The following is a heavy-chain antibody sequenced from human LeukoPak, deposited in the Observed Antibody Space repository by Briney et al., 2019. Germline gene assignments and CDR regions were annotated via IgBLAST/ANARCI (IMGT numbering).Heavy chain of an antibody. CDR1: GGSFSSEA. CDR3: GRKAGDCGGGSCYSIDY. J-gene: IGHJ4*02. V-gene: IGHV1-69*05. Sequence: AASVKVSCKAFGGSFSSEAISWVRQAPGQGLEWMGGIIPIFGTANYAQKFQGRVTITTDESTSTAYMEVSSLRSEDTAVYYCGRKAGDCGGGSCYSIDYWGQGTLVTVSS. D-gene: IGHD2-15*01. CDR2: IIPIFGTA.